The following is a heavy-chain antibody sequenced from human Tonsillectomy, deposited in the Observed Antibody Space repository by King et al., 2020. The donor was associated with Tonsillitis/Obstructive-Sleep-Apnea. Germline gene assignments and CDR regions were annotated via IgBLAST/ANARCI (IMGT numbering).Heavy chain of an antibody. V-gene: IGHV1-18*01. D-gene: IGHD3-22*01. CDR1: GYSFTSYG. J-gene: IGHJ4*02. CDR2: ISAYNGDT. Sequence: QLVQSGAEVKKPGASVKVSCKASGYSFTSYGISWVRQAPGQGLEWMGWISAYNGDTNCAQKLQGRVTMTTDTSTSTAYIELNNLRSDDTAVYYCARDSMSHYFDSSAYYTFAYWGQGTLVTVSS. CDR3: ARDSMSHYFDSSAYYTFAY.